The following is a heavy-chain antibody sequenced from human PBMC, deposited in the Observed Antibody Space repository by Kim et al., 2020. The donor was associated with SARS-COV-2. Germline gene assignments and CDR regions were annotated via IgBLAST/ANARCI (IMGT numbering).Heavy chain of an antibody. CDR1: GGSISSYY. D-gene: IGHD3-10*01. CDR2: IYYSGST. J-gene: IGHJ3*02. Sequence: SETLSLTCTVSGGSISSYYWSWIRQPPGKGLEWIGYIYYSGSTNYNPSLKSRVTISVDTSKNKFSLKLSSVTAADTAVYYCARDLGGMVRGVPVGIWGQGTMVTVSS. CDR3: ARDLGGMVRGVPVGI. V-gene: IGHV4-59*01.